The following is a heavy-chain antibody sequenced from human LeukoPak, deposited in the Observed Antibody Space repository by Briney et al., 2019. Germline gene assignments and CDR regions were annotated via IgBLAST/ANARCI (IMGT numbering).Heavy chain of an antibody. CDR2: INAGNGNT. Sequence: ASVKVSCKASGYTFTSYAMHWVRQAPGQRLEWMGWINAGNGNTKYSQKFQGRVTITRDTSASTAYMELSSLRSEDTAVYYCARGITMVRGVIPFDYWGREPWSPSPQ. J-gene: IGHJ4*02. V-gene: IGHV1-3*01. CDR1: GYTFTSYA. CDR3: ARGITMVRGVIPFDY. D-gene: IGHD3-10*01.